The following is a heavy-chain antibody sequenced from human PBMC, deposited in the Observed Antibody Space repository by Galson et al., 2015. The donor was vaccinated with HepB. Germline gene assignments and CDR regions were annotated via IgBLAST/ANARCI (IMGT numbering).Heavy chain of an antibody. Sequence: SLRLSCADSTFVFSSSVMSGVHQAPGAGLQWVSAITRSGGATYYAESEKSRFTISRDNSKNALYLQINRLRAEHTAIYYCAKPKWAIYSGRLDYWGQETPVTVSS. CDR2: ITRSGGAT. D-gene: IGHD3-10*01. V-gene: IGHV3-23*01. CDR1: TFVFSSSV. J-gene: IGHJ4*02. CDR3: AKPKWAIYSGRLDY.